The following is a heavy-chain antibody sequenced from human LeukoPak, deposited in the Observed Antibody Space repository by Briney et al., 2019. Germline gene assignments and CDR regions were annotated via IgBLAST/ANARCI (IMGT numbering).Heavy chain of an antibody. J-gene: IGHJ2*01. CDR1: GGSISSGGYY. CDR2: IYHSGST. D-gene: IGHD1-26*01. V-gene: IGHV4-30-2*01. CDR3: ARLRSRELLPTHWYFDL. Sequence: PSETLSLTCTVSGGSISSGGYYWSWIRQPPGKGLEWIGYIYHSGSTYYNPSLKSRVTISVDRSKNQSSLKLSSVTAADTAVYYCARLRSRELLPTHWYFDLWGRGTLVTVSS.